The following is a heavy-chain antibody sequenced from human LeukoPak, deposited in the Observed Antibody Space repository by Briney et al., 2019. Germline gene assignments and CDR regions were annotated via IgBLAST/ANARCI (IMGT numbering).Heavy chain of an antibody. CDR1: GFTFSSYW. D-gene: IGHD3-10*01. CDR2: ISWNSGSI. CDR3: AKGVRITMVRGAFDI. Sequence: SLRLSCAASGFTFSSYWMSWVRQAPGKGLEWVSGISWNSGSIAYADSVKGRFTISRDNAKNSLYLQMNSLRAEDTALYYCAKGVRITMVRGAFDIWGQGTMVTVSS. V-gene: IGHV3-9*01. J-gene: IGHJ3*02.